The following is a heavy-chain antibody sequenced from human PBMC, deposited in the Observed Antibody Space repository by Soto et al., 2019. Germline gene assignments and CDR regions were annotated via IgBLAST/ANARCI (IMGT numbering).Heavy chain of an antibody. D-gene: IGHD6-6*01. CDR2: LSHGGST. Sequence: HVQLQESGPELVKPSGTLSLKPSGPLSLTCGVSGVSIDSGYWWGWVRQPPGKDLEWLGDLSHGGSTNCTLSLNSRLTRLLDKSRNPFSLSLSFLTAADTATYCCARSLGSYAVDSWGQGMLVTVSS. CDR1: GVSIDSGYW. V-gene: IGHV4-4*01. J-gene: IGHJ4*02. CDR3: ARSLGSYAVDS.